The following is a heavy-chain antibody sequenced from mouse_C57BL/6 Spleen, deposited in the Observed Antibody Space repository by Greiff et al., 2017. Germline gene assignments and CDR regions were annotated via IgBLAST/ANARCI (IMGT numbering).Heavy chain of an antibody. CDR2: IWSGGST. J-gene: IGHJ4*01. CDR1: GFSLTSYG. V-gene: IGHV2-4*01. Sequence: VQRVESGPGLVQPSQSLSITCTVSGFSLTSYGVHWVRQPPGKGLEWLGVIWSGGSTDYNAAFISRLSISKDNSKSQVFFKMNSLQADDTAIYYCAKSYYSNYDYAMDYWGQGTSVTVSS. CDR3: AKSYYSNYDYAMDY. D-gene: IGHD2-5*01.